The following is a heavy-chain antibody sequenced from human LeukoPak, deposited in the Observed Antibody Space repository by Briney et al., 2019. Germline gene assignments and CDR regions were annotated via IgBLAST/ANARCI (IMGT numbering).Heavy chain of an antibody. J-gene: IGHJ4*02. CDR2: IYSGGST. Sequence: PGGSLRLSCAASGFTVSSNYMSWVRQAPGKGLEWVSVIYSGGSTYYADSVKGRFTISRDNSKNTLYLQMNSLRAEDTAVYYCARDSGSYHEDYFDYWGQGTLVTVSS. CDR3: ARDSGSYHEDYFDY. V-gene: IGHV3-53*01. D-gene: IGHD1-26*01. CDR1: GFTVSSNY.